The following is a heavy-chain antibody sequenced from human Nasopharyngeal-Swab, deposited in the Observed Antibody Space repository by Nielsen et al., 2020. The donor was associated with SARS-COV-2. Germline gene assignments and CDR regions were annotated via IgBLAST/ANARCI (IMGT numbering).Heavy chain of an antibody. CDR3: AKGYCSSTSCHDVLGNMDV. V-gene: IGHV3-11*04. CDR2: MSNSGSTI. CDR1: GFTFSDYY. Sequence: GESLKISCVASGFTFSDYYMSWIRQAPGKGLEWVSYMSNSGSTIYYADSVKGRFTISRDNAKSSLYLQMNSLRAEDTAVYYCAKGYCSSTSCHDVLGNMDVWGKGTTVTVSS. D-gene: IGHD2-2*01. J-gene: IGHJ6*03.